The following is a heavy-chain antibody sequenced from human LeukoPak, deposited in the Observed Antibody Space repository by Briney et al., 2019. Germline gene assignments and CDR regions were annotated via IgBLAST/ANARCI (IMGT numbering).Heavy chain of an antibody. V-gene: IGHV4-39*01. D-gene: IGHD3-10*01. CDR1: GGSISSSSYY. CDR3: ARARMVRGALLGY. J-gene: IGHJ4*02. CDR2: ICYSGST. Sequence: SETLSLTCTVSGGSISSSSYYWGWIRQPPGKGLEWIGSICYSGSTYYNPSLKSRVTISVDTSKNQFSLKLSSVTAADTAVYYCARARMVRGALLGYWGQGTLVTVSS.